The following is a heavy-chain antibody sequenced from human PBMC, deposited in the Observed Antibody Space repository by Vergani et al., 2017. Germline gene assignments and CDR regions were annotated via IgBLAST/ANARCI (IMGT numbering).Heavy chain of an antibody. Sequence: EVQLVESGGGLVKPGGSLRLSCAASGFTFSSYSMNWVRQAPGKGLEWVSSISSSSSYIYYAGSVKGRFTISRDNAKNSLYLQMNSLRAEDTAVYYCARGPSPYYYDSSGYYGEVGGYWGQGTLVTVSS. J-gene: IGHJ4*02. D-gene: IGHD3-22*01. V-gene: IGHV3-21*01. CDR1: GFTFSSYS. CDR3: ARGPSPYYYDSSGYYGEVGGY. CDR2: ISSSSSYI.